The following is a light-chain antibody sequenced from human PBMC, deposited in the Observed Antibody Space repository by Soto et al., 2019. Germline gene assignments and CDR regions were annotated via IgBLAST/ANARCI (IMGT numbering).Light chain of an antibody. CDR3: QQRSNWPPIT. Sequence: DIVMTQSPDSLAVSLGERATINCKSSQSVLYRSNNKNYLAWFQQKPGQPPKVLINWASTRESGVPDRFSGSGSGTDFTLTINSLEPEDFAVYYCQQRSNWPPITFGQGTRLEIK. J-gene: IGKJ5*01. V-gene: IGKV4-1*01. CDR2: WAS. CDR1: QSVLYRSNNKNY.